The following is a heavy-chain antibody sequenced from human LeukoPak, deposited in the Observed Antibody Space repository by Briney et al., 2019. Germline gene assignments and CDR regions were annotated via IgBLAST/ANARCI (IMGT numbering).Heavy chain of an antibody. CDR2: ISGSGGST. D-gene: IGHD6-19*01. CDR3: AKVSDSSGWYPFDY. CDR1: GFTFSSYA. V-gene: IGHV3-23*01. Sequence: GGSLRLSCAASGFTFSSYAMSWVHQAPGKGLEWVSAISGSGGSTYYADSVKGRFTISRDNSKNTLYLQMNSLRAEDTAVYYCAKVSDSSGWYPFDYWGQGTLVTVSS. J-gene: IGHJ4*02.